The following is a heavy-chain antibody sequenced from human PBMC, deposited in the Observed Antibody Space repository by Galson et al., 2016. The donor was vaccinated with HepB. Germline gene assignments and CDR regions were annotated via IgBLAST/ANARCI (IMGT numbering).Heavy chain of an antibody. D-gene: IGHD2/OR15-2a*01. V-gene: IGHV3-30*18. CDR3: AKEGWVFSYYFDY. J-gene: IGHJ4*02. CDR1: GFTFSSNW. CDR2: ISYDGSNK. Sequence: SLRLSCAASGFTFSSNWMHWVRQAPGKGLECVAVISYDGSNKYYADSVKGRFTISRDNSKNTLYLQMNSLRAEDTAVYYCAKEGWVFSYYFDYWGQGTLVTVSS.